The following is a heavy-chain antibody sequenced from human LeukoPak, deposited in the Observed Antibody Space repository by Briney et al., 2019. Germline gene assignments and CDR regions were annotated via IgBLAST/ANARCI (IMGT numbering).Heavy chain of an antibody. Sequence: GSLRLSCAASGFTFSSYSLSWVRQAPRKGLDWVSYISSSSTTIYYADSVKGRFTISRDNAKNSLYLQMNSLRDEDTAVYYCARDSYGNSGYYYVSDYWGQGTLVTVSS. CDR1: GFTFSSYS. CDR2: ISSSSTTI. J-gene: IGHJ4*02. CDR3: ARDSYGNSGYYYVSDY. V-gene: IGHV3-48*02. D-gene: IGHD3-22*01.